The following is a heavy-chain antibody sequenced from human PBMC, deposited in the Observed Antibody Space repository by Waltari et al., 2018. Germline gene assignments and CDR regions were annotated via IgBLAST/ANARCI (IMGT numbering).Heavy chain of an antibody. CDR1: GFTFRNYW. CDR2: IKQDGSDK. Sequence: EVQLVESGGGLVQPGGSLRRSCATSGFTFRNYWISWVRQAPGKGLEWVANIKQDGSDKYYVDSVKGRFTISRDNAKNSLFLQMNSLRVEDTAVYYCARDRGVIVYWGQGTLVTVPS. V-gene: IGHV3-7*01. D-gene: IGHD3-22*01. CDR3: ARDRGVIVY. J-gene: IGHJ4*02.